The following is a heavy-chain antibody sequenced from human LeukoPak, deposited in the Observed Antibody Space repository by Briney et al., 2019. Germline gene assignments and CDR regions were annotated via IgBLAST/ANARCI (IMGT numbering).Heavy chain of an antibody. CDR1: GFAFSSYA. J-gene: IGHJ3*02. CDR2: IYSGGST. Sequence: GGSLRLSCAASGFAFSSYAMSWVRQAPGKGLEWVSVIYSGGSTYYADSVKGRFTISRDNSKNTLYLQMNSLRAEDTAVYYCARDQKQLDAFDIWGQGTMVTVSS. D-gene: IGHD6-6*01. CDR3: ARDQKQLDAFDI. V-gene: IGHV3-53*01.